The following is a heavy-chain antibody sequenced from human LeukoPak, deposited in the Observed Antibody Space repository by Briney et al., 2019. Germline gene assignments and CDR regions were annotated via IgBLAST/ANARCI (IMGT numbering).Heavy chain of an antibody. V-gene: IGHV1-18*01. Sequence: ASVKVSCKASGYTFTSYGISWVRQAPGQGLEWMGWISVYNGNTNYAQKLQGRVTMTTDTSTSTAYMELRSLRSDDTAVYYCARDNSHGDYMGRTFDYWGQGTLVTVSS. CDR1: GYTFTSYG. CDR2: ISVYNGNT. J-gene: IGHJ4*02. D-gene: IGHD4-17*01. CDR3: ARDNSHGDYMGRTFDY.